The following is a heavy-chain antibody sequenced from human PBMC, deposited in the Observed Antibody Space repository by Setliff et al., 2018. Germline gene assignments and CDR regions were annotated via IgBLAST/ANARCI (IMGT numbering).Heavy chain of an antibody. Sequence: KTSETLSLTCAVYGGSFSTYYWIWIRQPPGKGLEWIGEINHSGSTNYNPSLKSRVTISVDTSKNQFSLKLSSVTAADTAVYYCARICSSTSCPYYYGMDVWGQRTMVTVSS. CDR2: INHSGST. CDR3: ARICSSTSCPYYYGMDV. V-gene: IGHV4-34*01. J-gene: IGHJ6*02. D-gene: IGHD2-2*01. CDR1: GGSFSTYY.